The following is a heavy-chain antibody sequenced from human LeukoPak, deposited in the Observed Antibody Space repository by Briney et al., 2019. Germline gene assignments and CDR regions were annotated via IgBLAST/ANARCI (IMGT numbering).Heavy chain of an antibody. CDR3: ARDQGGSGTYPLDY. Sequence: SETLSLTCTVSGGSISSGDYYWSWIRQPPGKGLEWIGYIYYSGNTYYNPSLKSRISISVDTSKNQFSLKLSSVTAADTAVYYCARDQGGSGTYPLDYWGQGTLVTVSS. V-gene: IGHV4-30-4*01. CDR1: GGSISSGDYY. CDR2: IYYSGNT. D-gene: IGHD3-10*01. J-gene: IGHJ4*02.